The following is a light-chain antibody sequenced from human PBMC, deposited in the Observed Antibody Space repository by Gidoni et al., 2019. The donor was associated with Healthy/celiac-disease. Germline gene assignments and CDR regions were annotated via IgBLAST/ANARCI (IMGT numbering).Light chain of an antibody. Sequence: IQMTQSPSSLSESVGDRVTITCRASQSISSYLNWYQQNPGKAPKLLIYAASSLQSGVPSRFSGSGSGTDFTLTISSLQPEDFATYYCQQSYSTPKLTFGGGTKVEIK. J-gene: IGKJ4*01. CDR3: QQSYSTPKLT. CDR2: AAS. CDR1: QSISSY. V-gene: IGKV1-39*01.